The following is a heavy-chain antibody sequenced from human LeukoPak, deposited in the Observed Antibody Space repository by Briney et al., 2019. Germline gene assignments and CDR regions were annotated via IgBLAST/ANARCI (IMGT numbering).Heavy chain of an antibody. J-gene: IGHJ4*02. Sequence: GGSLRPSCAASGFRFGDYWMTWARHIPGKGLEWVANIKQDGAEKHYAESVEGRFIISRDNAKSSLYLEMDSLKVEDTAVYYCARVGAWDLQRVFEYWGQGTLVTVSS. D-gene: IGHD1-26*01. V-gene: IGHV3-7*01. CDR3: ARVGAWDLQRVFEY. CDR1: GFRFGDYW. CDR2: IKQDGAEK.